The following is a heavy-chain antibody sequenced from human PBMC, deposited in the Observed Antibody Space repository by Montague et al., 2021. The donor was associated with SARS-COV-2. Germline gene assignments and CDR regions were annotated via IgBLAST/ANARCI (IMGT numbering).Heavy chain of an antibody. V-gene: IGHV3-13*01. Sequence: SLRLSCAASGFTFSQYDMHWARQVTGKGLEWVSGIGKAGDTHYPGTVKGRFIISREDAKNSFYLQMNSLRAGDTAVYYCGRGVRYFGSGGWSFYYYGVDVWGQGTTVTVSS. CDR3: GRGVRYFGSGGWSFYYYGVDV. D-gene: IGHD3-10*01. CDR1: GFTFSQYD. CDR2: IGKAGDT. J-gene: IGHJ6*02.